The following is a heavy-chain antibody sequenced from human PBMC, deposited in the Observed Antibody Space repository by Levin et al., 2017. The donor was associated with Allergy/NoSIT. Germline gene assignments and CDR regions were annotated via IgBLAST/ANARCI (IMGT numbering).Heavy chain of an antibody. Sequence: SETLSLTCTVSGGSISSYYWSWIRQPPGKGLEWIGYIYYSGSTNYNPSLKSRVTISVDTSKNQFSLKLSSVTAADTAVYYCAGKRGYSYGEDYWGQGTLVTVSS. D-gene: IGHD5-18*01. CDR1: GGSISSYY. CDR3: AGKRGYSYGEDY. V-gene: IGHV4-59*01. J-gene: IGHJ4*02. CDR2: IYYSGST.